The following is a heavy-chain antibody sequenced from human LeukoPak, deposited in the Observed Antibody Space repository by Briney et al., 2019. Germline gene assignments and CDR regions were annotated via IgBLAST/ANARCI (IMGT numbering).Heavy chain of an antibody. Sequence: SETLSLTCAVYGGSFSDYYWSWIRQPPGKGLEWIGEINHSGSTNCNPSLKSRVTISVDTSKNQFSLKLSSVTAADTAVYYCARRPRDSSGYLSPLYYYYGMDVWGQGTTVTVSS. CDR1: GGSFSDYY. V-gene: IGHV4-34*01. CDR3: ARRPRDSSGYLSPLYYYYGMDV. D-gene: IGHD3-22*01. J-gene: IGHJ6*02. CDR2: INHSGST.